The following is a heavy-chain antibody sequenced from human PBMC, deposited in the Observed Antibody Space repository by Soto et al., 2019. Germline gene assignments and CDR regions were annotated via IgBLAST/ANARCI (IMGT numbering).Heavy chain of an antibody. CDR3: AKALSSRVVIPTCFDY. J-gene: IGHJ4*02. CDR2: ISYDGRSK. D-gene: IGHD3-22*01. V-gene: IGHV3-30*18. CDR1: GFTFSSYA. Sequence: QVQLVESGGGVVQPGRSLRLTCAASGFTFSSYAMHWVRQAPGKGLEWVAVISYDGRSKYYADSIKGRFTISSDNSKNTLYLQMTARRPEDSAVYYFAKALSSRVVIPTCFDYWGQRTLGTVSS.